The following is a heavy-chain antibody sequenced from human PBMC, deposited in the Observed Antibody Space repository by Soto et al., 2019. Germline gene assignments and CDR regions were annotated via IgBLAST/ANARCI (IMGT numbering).Heavy chain of an antibody. D-gene: IGHD6-13*01. CDR3: ARGDSSSSLDY. Sequence: PSETLSLTCTVSGGPFKSGSYYWSWIRQPPGKGLEWIGYIYYSGSTNYNPSLKSRVTISVDTSKNQFSLKLSSVTAADTAVYYCARGDSSSSLDYWGQGTLVTVSS. J-gene: IGHJ4*02. CDR1: GGPFKSGSYY. CDR2: IYYSGST. V-gene: IGHV4-61*01.